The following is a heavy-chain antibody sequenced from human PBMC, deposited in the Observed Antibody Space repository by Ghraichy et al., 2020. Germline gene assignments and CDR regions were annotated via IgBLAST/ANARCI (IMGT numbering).Heavy chain of an antibody. CDR2: ISGSGGST. V-gene: IGHV3-23*01. J-gene: IGHJ4*02. Sequence: GSLRLSCAASGFTFSSYAMSWVRQAPGKGLEWVSAISGSGGSTYYADSVKGRFTISRDNSKNTLYLQMNSLRAEDTAVYYCATYSGSYYKIDYWGQGTLVTVSS. CDR1: GFTFSSYA. D-gene: IGHD1-26*01. CDR3: ATYSGSYYKIDY.